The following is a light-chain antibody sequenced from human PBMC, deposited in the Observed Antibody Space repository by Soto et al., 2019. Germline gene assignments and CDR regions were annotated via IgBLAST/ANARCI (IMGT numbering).Light chain of an antibody. J-gene: IGLJ2*01. CDR2: EGS. V-gene: IGLV2-23*03. CDR1: SSDVGSYNL. Sequence: QSALTQPASVSGSPGQSITISCTGTSSDVGSYNLVSWYQQQPGQAPKLMIYEGSKRPSGVSNRFSGSKSGNTASLTISGLQAEDEAAYYCCSYAGSSTFNVLFGGGTQLTVL. CDR3: CSYAGSSTFNVL.